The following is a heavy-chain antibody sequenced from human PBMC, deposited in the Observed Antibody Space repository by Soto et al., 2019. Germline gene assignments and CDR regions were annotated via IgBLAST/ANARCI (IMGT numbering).Heavy chain of an antibody. J-gene: IGHJ4*02. CDR3: ASSQAYYDFWGGDAYYFDW. CDR1: GYTFPSYD. CDR2: MNPNSGNT. V-gene: IGHV1-8*01. Sequence: QVQLVQSGAEVKKPGASVKVSCKASGYTFPSYDINWVRQATGQGLEGMGWMNPNSGNTGYAQKFQGRVTMTRNTSISTAYMELSSLRSEDTAVYYCASSQAYYDFWGGDAYYFDWWGQGTLVTVS. D-gene: IGHD3-3*01.